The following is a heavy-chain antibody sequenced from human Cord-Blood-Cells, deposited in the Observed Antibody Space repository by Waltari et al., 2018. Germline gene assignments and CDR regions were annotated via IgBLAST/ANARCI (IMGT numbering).Heavy chain of an antibody. D-gene: IGHD7-27*01. CDR2: INPNSG. V-gene: IGHV1-2*02. CDR3: ASQLTGDPEYAFDI. J-gene: IGHJ3*02. Sequence: QVQLVQSGAEVKKPGASVKVSCKASGYTFTGYYMHWVRQAPGQGLEWMGWINPNSGDTSISTAYMELSRLRSDDTAVYYCASQLTGDPEYAFDIWGQGTMVTVSS. CDR1: GYTFTGYY.